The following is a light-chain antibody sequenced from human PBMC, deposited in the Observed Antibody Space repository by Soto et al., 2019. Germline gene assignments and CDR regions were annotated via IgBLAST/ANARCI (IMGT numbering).Light chain of an antibody. V-gene: IGLV2-8*01. J-gene: IGLJ1*01. Sequence: QSALTQPPSASGSPGQSVTFSCTGANSDVGYYNYVSWYQQHPGRAPKLILYEVNKRPSGVPDRLSGSKSGNTASLTVSGLQAEDGADYYCCSYADNNIFVFGSGTKVTVL. CDR3: CSYADNNIFV. CDR2: EVN. CDR1: NSDVGYYNY.